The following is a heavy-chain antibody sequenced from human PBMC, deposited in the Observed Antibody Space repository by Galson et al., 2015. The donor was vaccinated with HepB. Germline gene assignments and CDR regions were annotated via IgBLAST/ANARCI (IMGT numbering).Heavy chain of an antibody. J-gene: IGHJ5*02. CDR1: GFTFSSYW. CDR2: IKQDGSEK. CDR3: ARDQRTWLRYQTSSWFDP. Sequence: SLRLSCAASGFTFSSYWMSWVRQAPGRGLEWVANIKQDGSEKYYVDSVKGRFTISRDNAKNSLYLQMNSLRAEDTAVYYCARDQRTWLRYQTSSWFDPWGQGTLVTVSS. V-gene: IGHV3-7*03. D-gene: IGHD5-12*01.